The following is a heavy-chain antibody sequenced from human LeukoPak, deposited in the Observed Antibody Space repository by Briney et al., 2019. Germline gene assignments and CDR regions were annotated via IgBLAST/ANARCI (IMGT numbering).Heavy chain of an antibody. D-gene: IGHD3-22*01. V-gene: IGHV3-23*01. Sequence: GGSLRLSCAASGFTLNSYAMSWVRQAPGKGLEWVSTISGSGGSTNYADSVKGRFTISRDNSKNTLYLQMNSLRAEDTAVYYCARGSSGYYHWGQGTLVTVSS. CDR3: ARGSSGYYH. J-gene: IGHJ5*02. CDR2: ISGSGGST. CDR1: GFTLNSYA.